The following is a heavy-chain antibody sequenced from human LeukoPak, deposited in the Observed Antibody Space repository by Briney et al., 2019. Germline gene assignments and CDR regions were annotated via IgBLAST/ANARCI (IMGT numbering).Heavy chain of an antibody. D-gene: IGHD1-1*01. CDR1: GYTFAGYY. CDR3: ARYNWNGLKDAFDI. Sequence: ASVKVSCKASGYTFAGYYMHWVRQAPGQGLEWMGWINPNSGGTNYAQKFQGWVTMTRDTSISTAYMELSRLRSDDTAVYYCARYNWNGLKDAFDIWGQGTMVTVSS. CDR2: INPNSGGT. J-gene: IGHJ3*02. V-gene: IGHV1-2*04.